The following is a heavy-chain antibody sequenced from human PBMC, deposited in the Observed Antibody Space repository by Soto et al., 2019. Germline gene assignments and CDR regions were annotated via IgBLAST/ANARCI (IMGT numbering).Heavy chain of an antibody. CDR2: IYYSGST. Sequence: SETLSLTCTVSGGSISSGGYYWSWIRQHPGKGLEWIGYIYYSGSTYYNPSLKSRVNISVNTSKNQFSLKQRSVTAEDTAVYYCARAFFFDISGFSDAFDIWGPGTLVT. J-gene: IGHJ3*02. D-gene: IGHD3-22*01. CDR3: ARAFFFDISGFSDAFDI. V-gene: IGHV4-31*03. CDR1: GGSISSGGYY.